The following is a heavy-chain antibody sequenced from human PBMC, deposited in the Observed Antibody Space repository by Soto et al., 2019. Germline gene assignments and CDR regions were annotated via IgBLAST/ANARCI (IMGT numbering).Heavy chain of an antibody. CDR2: ISASGGST. D-gene: IGHD6-19*01. Sequence: GGSLRRSCAASGFAFSSYTMIWVRQTPGKGLEWVSSISASGGSTYYGDSLKGRFTISRDNSKNTLNLHIKSLGVEDSAVYYCAKDRGGFTRGWEYYDFWGQGTQVTVSS. V-gene: IGHV3-23*01. J-gene: IGHJ4*02. CDR1: GFAFSSYT. CDR3: AKDRGGFTRGWEYYDF.